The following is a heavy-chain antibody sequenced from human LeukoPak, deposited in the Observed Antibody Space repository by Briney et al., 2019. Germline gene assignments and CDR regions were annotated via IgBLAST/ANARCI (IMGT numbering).Heavy chain of an antibody. CDR2: ISGSGGST. V-gene: IGHV3-23*01. CDR3: AKSQSSGFQQDDAFDI. D-gene: IGHD3-22*01. Sequence: PGGSLRLSCAASGFTFSSYAMSWVRQAPGKGLEWVSAISGSGGSTYYADSVKGRFTISRDNSKNTLYLQMNSLRVEDTAVYYCAKSQSSGFQQDDAFDIWGQGTMVTVSS. CDR1: GFTFSSYA. J-gene: IGHJ3*02.